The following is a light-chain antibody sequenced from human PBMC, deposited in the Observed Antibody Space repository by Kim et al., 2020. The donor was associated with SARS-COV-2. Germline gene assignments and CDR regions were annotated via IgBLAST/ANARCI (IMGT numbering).Light chain of an antibody. CDR3: QQYNSYPHT. CDR1: QSISSW. J-gene: IGKJ2*01. CDR2: KAS. Sequence: SASVGDRVPITCRASQSISSWLAWYQQKPGKAPKLLIYKASSLESGVPSRFSGSGSGTEFTLTISSLQPDDFATYYCQQYNSYPHTFGQGTKLEI. V-gene: IGKV1-5*03.